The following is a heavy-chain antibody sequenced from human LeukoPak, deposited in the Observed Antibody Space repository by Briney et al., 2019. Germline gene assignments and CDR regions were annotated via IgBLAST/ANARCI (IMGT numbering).Heavy chain of an antibody. J-gene: IGHJ5*02. V-gene: IGHV4-4*02. CDR2: IYHSGST. CDR1: GGSISSSNW. D-gene: IGHD3-10*01. CDR3: ARDRYYGSGFDP. Sequence: PSETLSLTCAVSGGSISSSNWWSWVRQPPGRGLEWIGEIYHSGSTNYNPSLKSRVTISVDKSKNQFSLKLSSVTAADTAVYYCARDRYYGSGFDPWGQGTLVTVSS.